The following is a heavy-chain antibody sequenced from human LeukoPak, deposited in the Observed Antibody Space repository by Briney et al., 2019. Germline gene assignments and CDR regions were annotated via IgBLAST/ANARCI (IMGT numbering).Heavy chain of an antibody. Sequence: SETLSLTCTVSGGSISGYYWTWIRQPPGKGLEWIGFIFYSGRTDYNPSLKSRLTISVDTSKNQFSLNLTSVTAADTADYYCARQMKRFGVPIYYGMDVWGQGTTVTVSS. CDR3: ARQMKRFGVPIYYGMDV. J-gene: IGHJ6*02. CDR2: IFYSGRT. V-gene: IGHV4-59*08. CDR1: GGSISGYY. D-gene: IGHD3-10*01.